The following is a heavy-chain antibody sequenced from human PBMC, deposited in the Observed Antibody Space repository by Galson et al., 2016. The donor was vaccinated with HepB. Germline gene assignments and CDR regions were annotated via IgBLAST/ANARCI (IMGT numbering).Heavy chain of an antibody. V-gene: IGHV7-4-1*02. CDR2: INTNTGNP. CDR1: GYSFTSYA. CDR3: AGQGILTGYYPIDNYFDP. Sequence: SVKVSCKASGYSFTSYAINWVRQAPGQGPEWMGWINTNTGNPTYAQDFTGRFVFSLDTSVSTAYLQINSLKAEDTAVDYCAGQGILTGYYPIDNYFDPWGQGTLVTVSS. J-gene: IGHJ5*02. D-gene: IGHD3-9*01.